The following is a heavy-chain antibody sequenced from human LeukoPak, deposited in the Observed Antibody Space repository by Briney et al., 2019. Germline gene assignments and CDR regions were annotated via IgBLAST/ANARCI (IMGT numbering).Heavy chain of an antibody. D-gene: IGHD6-19*01. J-gene: IGHJ4*02. CDR1: GGTFSSYA. CDR3: AKGSPVAGTIIDY. Sequence: SVKVSCKASGGTFSSYAISWVRQAPGQGLKWMGGIIPIFGTANYAQKFQGRVTITADESTSTAYMELSSLRSEDTAVYYCAKGSPVAGTIIDYWGQGTLVTVSS. CDR2: IIPIFGTA. V-gene: IGHV1-69*13.